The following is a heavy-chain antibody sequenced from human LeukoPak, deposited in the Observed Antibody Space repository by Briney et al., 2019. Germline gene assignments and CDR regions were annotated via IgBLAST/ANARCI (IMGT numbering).Heavy chain of an antibody. CDR3: ARVHVVVVAATLFDY. D-gene: IGHD2-15*01. Sequence: SETLSLTCTVSGYSISRGYDWGWIRQPPGKGLEWIGSLYHSGHTYYNPSLKSRVTISVDTSKNQFSLKLSSVTAADTAVYYCARVHVVVVAATLFDYWGQGTLVTVSS. J-gene: IGHJ4*02. CDR1: GYSISRGYD. V-gene: IGHV4-38-2*02. CDR2: LYHSGHT.